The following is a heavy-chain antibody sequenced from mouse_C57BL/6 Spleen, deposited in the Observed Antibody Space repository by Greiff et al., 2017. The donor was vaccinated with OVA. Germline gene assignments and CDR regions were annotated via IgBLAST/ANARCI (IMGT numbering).Heavy chain of an antibody. CDR2: IYPGDGDT. CDR3: ARSNDGCYCDY. D-gene: IGHD2-3*01. V-gene: IGHV1-80*01. Sequence: VQLQQSGAELVKPGASVKISCKASGYAFSSYWMNWVKQRPGKGLEWIGQIYPGDGDTNYNGKFKGKATLTADKSSSTAYMQLSSLTSEDSAVYFCARSNDGCYCDYWGQGTTRTVSS. CDR1: GYAFSSYW. J-gene: IGHJ2*01.